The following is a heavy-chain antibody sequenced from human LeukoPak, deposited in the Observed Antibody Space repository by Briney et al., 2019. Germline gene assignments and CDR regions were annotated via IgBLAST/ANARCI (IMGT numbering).Heavy chain of an antibody. CDR2: ISGSSSTI. J-gene: IGHJ4*02. D-gene: IGHD1-26*01. V-gene: IGHV3-48*04. Sequence: PGGSLRLSCAASGFTFSSYSMNWVRQAPGKGLEWVSYISGSSSTIYYADSVKGRFTISRDNAKNSLYLQMNSLRAEDTAVYYCASYSGSYLYYFDYWGQGTLVTVSS. CDR1: GFTFSSYS. CDR3: ASYSGSYLYYFDY.